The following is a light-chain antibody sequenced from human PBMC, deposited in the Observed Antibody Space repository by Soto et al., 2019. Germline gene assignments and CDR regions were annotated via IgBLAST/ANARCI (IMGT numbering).Light chain of an antibody. Sequence: QSVLTQPPSASGTPGQRVTISCSGSSSNIGSNTVNWYQQLPGTAPKLLIYSNNQRPSGVPDRFSGSRSGTSASLAISGLQSENGADFYGAAWDNSLNGVLFGGGTKLTVL. CDR2: SNN. J-gene: IGLJ2*01. CDR3: AAWDNSLNGVL. CDR1: SSNIGSNT. V-gene: IGLV1-44*01.